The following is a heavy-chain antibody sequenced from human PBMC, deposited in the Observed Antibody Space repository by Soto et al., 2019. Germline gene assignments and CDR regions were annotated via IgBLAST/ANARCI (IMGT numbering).Heavy chain of an antibody. V-gene: IGHV1-69*01. CDR1: GGTFSSYA. Sequence: QVQLVQSGAEVKKPGSSVKVSCKASGGTFSSYAISWVRQAPGQGLEWMGGIIPIFGTANYAQKFQGRVTITADESTSTAYMELSSLRSEDTAVYYCARAISGCSGGSCHSDYYYYGMDVWGQGTTVTVSS. J-gene: IGHJ6*02. CDR2: IIPIFGTA. D-gene: IGHD2-15*01. CDR3: ARAISGCSGGSCHSDYYYYGMDV.